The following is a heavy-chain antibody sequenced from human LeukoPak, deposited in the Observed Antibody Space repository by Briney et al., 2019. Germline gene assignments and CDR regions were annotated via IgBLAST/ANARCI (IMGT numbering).Heavy chain of an antibody. CDR3: AGGVNGSFDY. Sequence: PGGSLRLSCAASGFTFSSYAMHWVRQAPGKGLEWVAVISYDGSNKYYADSVKGRFTISRDNSKNTLYLQMNSLRAEDTAVYYCAGGVNGSFDYWGQGTLVTVSS. J-gene: IGHJ4*02. CDR2: ISYDGSNK. V-gene: IGHV3-30*04. CDR1: GFTFSSYA. D-gene: IGHD4-23*01.